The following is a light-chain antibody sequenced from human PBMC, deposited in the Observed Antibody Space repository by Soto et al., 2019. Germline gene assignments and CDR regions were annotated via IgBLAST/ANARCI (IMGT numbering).Light chain of an antibody. J-gene: IGKJ4*01. CDR3: QQYDDLLS. V-gene: IGKV1-33*01. Sequence: DIQMTQSPSSLSASVGDRVTITCQASQDIATYLHWYQQKPGNAPKLLIYDASELHAGVPSRFSGSGSGTDFTFTISSVKPEDFATYYCQQYDDLLSFGGGTKVEIK. CDR2: DAS. CDR1: QDIATY.